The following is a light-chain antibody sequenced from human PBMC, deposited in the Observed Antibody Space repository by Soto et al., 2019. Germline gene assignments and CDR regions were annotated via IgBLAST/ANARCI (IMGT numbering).Light chain of an antibody. CDR2: DAS. J-gene: IGKJ5*01. CDR3: QQYDNSPIT. CDR1: QSVRSF. Sequence: EIVLTQSPATLSLSPGERATLSCRASQSVRSFLAWYQQKPGQAPRLLIYDASNRATGVPGRFSGSGSGTDFTLTISSLEPEDFAVYYCQQYDNSPITFGQGTRLEIK. V-gene: IGKV3-11*01.